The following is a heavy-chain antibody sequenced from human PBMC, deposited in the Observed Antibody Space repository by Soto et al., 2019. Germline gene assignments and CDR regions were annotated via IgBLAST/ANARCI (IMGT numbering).Heavy chain of an antibody. CDR2: ITSDSGDT. CDR1: GYTFTDYY. CDR3: ARVTYYYDATGGY. D-gene: IGHD3-22*01. Sequence: QVHLVQSGAEVRKPGASVKVSCKTSGYTFTDYYLHWVRQAPGQGLEWMGWITSDSGDTSYAQKFQGRVTVTRDTSLSTAYRDLRSLRADATAVYYCARVTYYYDATGGYWGQGTLVTVS. V-gene: IGHV1-2*02. J-gene: IGHJ4*02.